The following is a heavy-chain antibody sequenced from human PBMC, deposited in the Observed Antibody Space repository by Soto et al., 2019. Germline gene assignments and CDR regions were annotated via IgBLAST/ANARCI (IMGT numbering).Heavy chain of an antibody. V-gene: IGHV1-69*06. Sequence: SVKVSCKASGGTFSSYAISWVRQAPGQGLEWVGGIIPIFGTANYAQKFQGRVTITADKSTSTAYMELSSLRSEDTAVYYCARDEGGYSGYGMDVWGQGTTVTVSS. J-gene: IGHJ6*02. CDR2: IIPIFGTA. CDR1: GGTFSSYA. CDR3: ARDEGGYSGYGMDV. D-gene: IGHD1-26*01.